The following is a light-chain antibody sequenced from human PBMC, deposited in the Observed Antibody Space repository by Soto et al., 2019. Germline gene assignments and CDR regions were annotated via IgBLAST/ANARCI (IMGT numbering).Light chain of an antibody. J-gene: IGLJ1*01. Sequence: QSVLTQPPSVSGAPGQRFTISCTGSSSRLGAGHAVHWYQPLPGMAPRVLIHSDHQRHSGVPDRFFGSKSGTPASLAISVLQSQDEADYHCGVWDDSLNGYVFGSGTKLTVL. CDR3: GVWDDSLNGYV. CDR2: SDH. CDR1: SSRLGAGHA. V-gene: IGLV1-44*01.